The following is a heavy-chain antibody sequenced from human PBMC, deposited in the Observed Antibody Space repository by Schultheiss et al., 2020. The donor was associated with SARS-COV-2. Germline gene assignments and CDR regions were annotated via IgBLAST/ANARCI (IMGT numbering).Heavy chain of an antibody. Sequence: GGSLRLSCAASGFTFSSYEMNWVRQAPGKGLEWVSYISSSGSTIYYADSVKGRFTISRDTSKNTLYLQMNSLRAEDTAVYYCARGPQGSVGDSYGYVDYWGQGILVTVSS. J-gene: IGHJ4*02. D-gene: IGHD5-18*01. CDR2: ISSSGSTI. CDR3: ARGPQGSVGDSYGYVDY. V-gene: IGHV3-48*03. CDR1: GFTFSSYE.